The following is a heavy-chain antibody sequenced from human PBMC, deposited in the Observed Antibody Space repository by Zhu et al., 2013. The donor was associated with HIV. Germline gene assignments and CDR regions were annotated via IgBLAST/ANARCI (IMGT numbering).Heavy chain of an antibody. CDR1: GGSFSGYY. CDR2: INHSGST. J-gene: IGHJ3*02. D-gene: IGHD2-15*01. Sequence: VQLQQWGAGLLKPSETLSLTCAVYGGSFSGYYWSWIRQPPGKGLEWIGEINHSGSTNYNPSLKSRVTISVDTSKNQFSLKLSSVTAADTAVYYCARGRYCSGGSCYTRTTPYGGSDIWGQGTMVTVSS. V-gene: IGHV4-34*01. CDR3: ARGRYCSGGSCYTRTTPYGGSDI.